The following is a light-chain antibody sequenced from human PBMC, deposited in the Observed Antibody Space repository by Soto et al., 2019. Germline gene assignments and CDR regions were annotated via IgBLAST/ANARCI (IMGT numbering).Light chain of an antibody. J-gene: IGLJ1*01. CDR3: QTYDSSLSMFV. CDR2: GDS. CDR1: SSNIGAGYD. V-gene: IGLV1-40*01. Sequence: QSVLTQTPSVSGAPGQRITISCTGSSSNIGAGYDVHWYQQLPGTAPKLLIFGDSSRPSGVPDRFSDSKSGTSASLAITGLRSEDEADYYCQTYDSSLSMFVFGTGTKSPS.